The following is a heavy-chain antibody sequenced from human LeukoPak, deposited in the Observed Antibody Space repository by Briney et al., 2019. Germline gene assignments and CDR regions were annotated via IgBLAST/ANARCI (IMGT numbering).Heavy chain of an antibody. J-gene: IGHJ4*02. D-gene: IGHD4-23*01. CDR2: IYHSGST. CDR1: GYSISSGYY. CDR3: ARTTVGRGGFDY. V-gene: IGHV4-38-2*01. Sequence: SETLSLTCAVSGYSISSGYYWGWIRQPPGKGLEWIGSIYHSGSTYYNPSLKSRVTISVDTSKNQFSLKLSSVTAADTAVYYCARTTVGRGGFDYWGQGTLVTVSS.